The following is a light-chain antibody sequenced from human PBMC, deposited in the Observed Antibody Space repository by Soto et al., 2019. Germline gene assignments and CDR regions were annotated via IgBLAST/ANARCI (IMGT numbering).Light chain of an antibody. CDR1: QSVGND. CDR2: GAS. Sequence: EIVMTQSPATLSVSPGERGTLSCRASQSVGNDLAWYQQKPGQAPRLLISGASTMATGIPARFSGSGSGTEFTLTISSLQSEDFEVYYCQQYTKWPWTFGQGTKVQI. V-gene: IGKV3-15*01. J-gene: IGKJ1*01. CDR3: QQYTKWPWT.